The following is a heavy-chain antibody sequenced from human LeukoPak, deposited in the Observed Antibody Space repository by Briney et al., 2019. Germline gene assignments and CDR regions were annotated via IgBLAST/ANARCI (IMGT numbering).Heavy chain of an antibody. Sequence: GASVKVSCKASGYTFTTYGISWVRQAPGQGVEWMGWISAYNGNTNYAQNAQGRVTMTTDTSTSTAYLEVRSLRYDDTAVYFCARDLIAVRPGWFDPWGQGTLVIVSS. CDR1: GYTFTTYG. J-gene: IGHJ5*02. CDR3: ARDLIAVRPGWFDP. CDR2: ISAYNGNT. V-gene: IGHV1-18*04. D-gene: IGHD6-6*01.